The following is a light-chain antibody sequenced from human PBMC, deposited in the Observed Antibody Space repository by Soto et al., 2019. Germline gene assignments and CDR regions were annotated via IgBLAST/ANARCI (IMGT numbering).Light chain of an antibody. CDR3: QQLNSYPRK. Sequence: DIQLTQSPSFLSASLGDRVTITCRASQGISRYLAWYQQKPGRAPKLLIYAASTLQSGVPTRFSGSRSWTEFTLTISGLQPEDFSSYYCQQLNSYPRKFGLGTKVAIK. CDR1: QGISRY. J-gene: IGKJ1*01. V-gene: IGKV1-9*01. CDR2: AAS.